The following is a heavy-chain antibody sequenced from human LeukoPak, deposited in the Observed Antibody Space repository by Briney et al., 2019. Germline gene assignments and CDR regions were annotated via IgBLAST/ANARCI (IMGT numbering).Heavy chain of an antibody. V-gene: IGHV3-30*03. CDR1: GFIFENYG. D-gene: IGHD3-9*01. CDR3: ATDAYFDMRGGPRR. Sequence: RSLRLSCAASGFIFENYGMHWVRQAPGQGLQWVAVISYDGSTKYYGDSVKGRFTISRDNSKNTLFLELNSLRAEDTAVYYCATDAYFDMRGGPRRWGQGTLVSVSS. J-gene: IGHJ1*01. CDR2: ISYDGSTK.